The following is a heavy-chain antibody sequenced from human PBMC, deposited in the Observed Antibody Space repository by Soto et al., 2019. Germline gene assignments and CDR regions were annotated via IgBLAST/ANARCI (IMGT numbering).Heavy chain of an antibody. V-gene: IGHV3-21*01. J-gene: IGHJ4*02. Sequence: GGSLRLSCAASGFTFSSYTMNWVRQAPGKGLEWVSSISSSGSYTYYTDSVKGRFTISRDNARNSLSLQMNSLRAEDTAVDYCARVNYGSGSQHLDYWGKGTLVTVS. CDR1: GFTFSSYT. CDR2: ISSSGSYT. D-gene: IGHD3-10*01. CDR3: ARVNYGSGSQHLDY.